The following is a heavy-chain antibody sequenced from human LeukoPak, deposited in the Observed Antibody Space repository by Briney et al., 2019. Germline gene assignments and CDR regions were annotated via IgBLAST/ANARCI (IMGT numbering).Heavy chain of an antibody. J-gene: IGHJ1*01. Sequence: GGSLRLSCAASRFTFDDYTMHWVRQAPGKGLEWVSLISWVGVKRHYADSVKGRFTISRDNSKNSLYLQMNSLRTEDTAIYYCAKDRGAKVGATLYLQDWGQGTLVTVSS. D-gene: IGHD1-26*01. V-gene: IGHV3-43*01. CDR2: ISWVGVKR. CDR3: AKDRGAKVGATLYLQD. CDR1: RFTFDDYT.